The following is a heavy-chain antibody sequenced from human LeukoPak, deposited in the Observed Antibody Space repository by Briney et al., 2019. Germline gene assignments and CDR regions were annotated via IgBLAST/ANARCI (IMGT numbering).Heavy chain of an antibody. CDR3: ARAVGATRVIDYYYYYMDV. Sequence: PGGSLRLSCAASGFTFDDYAMHWVRQAPGKGLEWVSGISWNSFTIGYADSVKGRFTISRDNAKNSLYLQMNSLRAEDTAVYYCARAVGATRVIDYYYYYMDVWGKGTTVTVSS. J-gene: IGHJ6*03. CDR1: GFTFDDYA. CDR2: ISWNSFTI. V-gene: IGHV3-9*01. D-gene: IGHD1-26*01.